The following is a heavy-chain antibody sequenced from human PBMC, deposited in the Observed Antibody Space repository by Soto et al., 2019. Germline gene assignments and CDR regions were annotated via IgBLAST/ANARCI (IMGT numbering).Heavy chain of an antibody. D-gene: IGHD6-25*01. CDR3: ARDLSSGYDSYYFSY. CDR2: IDYSGKT. V-gene: IGHV4-38-2*02. CDR1: GYLISSGYY. J-gene: IGHJ4*02. Sequence: SETLSLTCSVSGYLISSGYYWGWVRQTPGKGLEWLGSIDYSGKTYKNPSLKSRVSASVDLSQNQFSLNLRSVTAADTAVYFCARDLSSGYDSYYFSYRGQRTLVTVSS.